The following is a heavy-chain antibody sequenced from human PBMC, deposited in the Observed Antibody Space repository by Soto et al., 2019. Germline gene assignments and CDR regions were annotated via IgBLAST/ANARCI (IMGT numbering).Heavy chain of an antibody. D-gene: IGHD1-26*01. Sequence: SETLSLTCTVSGGSMSPYYWSWIRQAPGVGLEWIAYVYYSGYTHYNPSLKSRVTISVDTSKNQLSLKLTSVTAADTAVYYCARGLAQMELDYWGPGAQVTVS. CDR2: VYYSGYT. CDR3: ARGLAQMELDY. V-gene: IGHV4-59*01. CDR1: GGSMSPYY. J-gene: IGHJ4*02.